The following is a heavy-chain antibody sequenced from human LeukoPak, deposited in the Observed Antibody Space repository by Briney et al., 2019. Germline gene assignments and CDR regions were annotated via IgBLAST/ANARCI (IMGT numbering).Heavy chain of an antibody. D-gene: IGHD3-10*01. CDR2: IWYDGSNK. V-gene: IGHV3-30*02. J-gene: IGHJ4*02. CDR1: GFTFSSYG. Sequence: PGGSLRLSCAASGFTFSSYGMHWVRQAPGKGLEWAAVIWYDGSNKYYADSVKGRFTISRDNSKNTLYLQMNSLRAEDTAVYYCAKDQWYHGSGSYLDYWGQGTLVTVSS. CDR3: AKDQWYHGSGSYLDY.